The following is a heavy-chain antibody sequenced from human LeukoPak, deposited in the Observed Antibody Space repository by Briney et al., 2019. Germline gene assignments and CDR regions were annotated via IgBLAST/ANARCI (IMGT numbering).Heavy chain of an antibody. CDR3: ARDKIVGATNFDS. Sequence: GGSLRLSCAASGFTFSSYWMSWVRQAPGKGLEWVANLKQDGSEKYYVDSEKGRFTISRDNAKNSVYLQMNSLRAEDTAVYYCARDKIVGATNFDSWGQGTLVTVSS. CDR2: LKQDGSEK. J-gene: IGHJ4*02. CDR1: GFTFSSYW. V-gene: IGHV3-7*01. D-gene: IGHD1-26*01.